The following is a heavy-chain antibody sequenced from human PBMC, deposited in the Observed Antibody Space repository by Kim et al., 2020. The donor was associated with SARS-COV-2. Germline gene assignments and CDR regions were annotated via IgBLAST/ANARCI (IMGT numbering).Heavy chain of an antibody. Sequence: SETLSLTCTVSGGSLSSSSYYWGWIRQPPGKGLEGIGTAYYIGNTYYNPSRKSRVTISVDTSKTQFSLKLGSVTAADTAVYHCARPQRYSSGVCGACYY. J-gene: IGHJ6*01. CDR2: AYYIGNT. V-gene: IGHV4-39*01. CDR3: ARPQRYSSGVCGACYY. CDR1: GGSLSSSSYY. D-gene: IGHD3-22*01.